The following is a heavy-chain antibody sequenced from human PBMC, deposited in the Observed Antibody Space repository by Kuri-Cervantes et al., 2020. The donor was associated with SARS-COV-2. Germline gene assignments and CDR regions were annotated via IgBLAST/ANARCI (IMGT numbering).Heavy chain of an antibody. CDR2: IYYSGST. D-gene: IGHD2-2*01. CDR1: GGSISSSSYY. J-gene: IGHJ4*02. CDR3: ARHPPRDLMPWVD. Sequence: GSLRLSCTVSGGSISSSSYYWGWIRQPPGKGLEWIGSIYYSGSTYYNPSLKSRVTISVDMSKNQFSLKLSSVTAADTAVYYCARHPPRDLMPWVDWGQGTLVTVSS. V-gene: IGHV4-39*01.